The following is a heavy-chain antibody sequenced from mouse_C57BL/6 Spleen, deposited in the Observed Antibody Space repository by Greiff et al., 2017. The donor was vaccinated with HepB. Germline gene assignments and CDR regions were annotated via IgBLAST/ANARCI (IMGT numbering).Heavy chain of an antibody. J-gene: IGHJ4*01. D-gene: IGHD2-1*01. V-gene: IGHV1-22*01. Sequence: VHVKQSGPELVKPGASVKMSCKASGYTFTDYNMHWVKQSHGKSLEWIGYINPNNGGTSYNQKFKGKATLTVNKSSSTAYMELRSLTSEDSAVYYCARWGNSYYYAMDYWGQGTSVTVSS. CDR1: GYTFTDYN. CDR3: ARWGNSYYYAMDY. CDR2: INPNNGGT.